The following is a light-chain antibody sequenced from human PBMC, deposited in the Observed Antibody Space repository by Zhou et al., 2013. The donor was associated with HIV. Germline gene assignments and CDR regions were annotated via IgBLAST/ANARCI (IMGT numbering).Light chain of an antibody. Sequence: IQMTQSPATLSASVGDRVTITCRASQGISSSLAWYQQKPGKVPNLLIYAASSLQGGVPSRFSGSGSGTDFTLTISSLQPEDFATYYCQESYSTSRGTWTFGPGTKVDIK. CDR2: AAS. V-gene: IGKV1-39*01. CDR3: QESYSTSRGTWT. CDR1: QGISSS. J-gene: IGKJ1*01.